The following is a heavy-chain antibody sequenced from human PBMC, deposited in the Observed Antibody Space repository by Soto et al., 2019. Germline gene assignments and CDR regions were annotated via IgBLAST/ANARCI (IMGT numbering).Heavy chain of an antibody. V-gene: IGHV1-2*04. CDR3: ASAPHFWSGYSGGYGMDV. J-gene: IGHJ6*02. D-gene: IGHD3-3*01. CDR2: INTNSGGT. Sequence: QVQLVQSGAEVKKPGASVKVSCKASGYTFTGYYMHWVRQAPGQGLEWMGWINTNSGGTNYAQKFQGWVTMTRDTSISTAYMELIRLRSDDTAVYYCASAPHFWSGYSGGYGMDVWGQGTTVTVSS. CDR1: GYTFTGYY.